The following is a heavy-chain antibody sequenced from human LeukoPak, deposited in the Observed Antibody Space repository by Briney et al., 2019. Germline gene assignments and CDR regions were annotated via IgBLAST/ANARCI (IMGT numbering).Heavy chain of an antibody. V-gene: IGHV3-23*01. CDR2: ISGSGDRT. Sequence: GGSLRLSCAASGFIFDSCAMSWVRQAPGKGLEWVSTISGSGDRTSYADSVKGRFTISRDNSRNTLYLQMNSLRAEDTAVYYCAKPTYIAAAGMNTWFDPWGQGTLVTVSS. J-gene: IGHJ5*02. CDR3: AKPTYIAAAGMNTWFDP. D-gene: IGHD6-13*01. CDR1: GFIFDSCA.